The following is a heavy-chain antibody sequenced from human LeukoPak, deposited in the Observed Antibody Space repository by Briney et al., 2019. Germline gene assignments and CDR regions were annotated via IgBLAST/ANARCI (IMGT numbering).Heavy chain of an antibody. CDR2: INSDGSST. V-gene: IGHV3-74*01. Sequence: GESLKISCAASGFTFSSYWMHWVRQAPGKGLVWVSRINSDGSSTSYADSVKGRFTISRDNAKNTLYLQMNSLRAEDTAVYYCGRDSDILTGCPFDPWGQGTLVTVSS. J-gene: IGHJ5*02. CDR3: GRDSDILTGCPFDP. D-gene: IGHD3-9*01. CDR1: GFTFSSYW.